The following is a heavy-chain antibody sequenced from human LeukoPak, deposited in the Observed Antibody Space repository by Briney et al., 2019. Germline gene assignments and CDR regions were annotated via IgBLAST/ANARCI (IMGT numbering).Heavy chain of an antibody. Sequence: GGSLRLSCAASGFAFSSYSMNWVRQAPGKGLEWVSSISSSSSYIYYADSVKGRFTISRDNAKNSLYLQMNSLRAEDTAVYYCARDRSGSYSDYWGQGTLVTVSS. V-gene: IGHV3-21*01. CDR3: ARDRSGSYSDY. D-gene: IGHD1-26*01. CDR1: GFAFSSYS. CDR2: ISSSSSYI. J-gene: IGHJ4*02.